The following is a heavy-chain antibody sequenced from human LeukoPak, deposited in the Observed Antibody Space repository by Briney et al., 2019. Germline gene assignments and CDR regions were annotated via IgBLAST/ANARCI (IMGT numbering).Heavy chain of an antibody. J-gene: IGHJ4*02. V-gene: IGHV4-61*01. D-gene: IGHD3-10*01. CDR3: ARLGSNVFDH. CDR1: GYSISSGYY. CDR2: IYYSGST. Sequence: PSETLSLTCAVSGYSISSGYYWGWIRQPPGKGLEWIGYIYYSGSTNYSPSLKSRVTISVDTSKNQFSLKLSSVTAADTAVYYCARLGSNVFDHWGQGTLVTVSS.